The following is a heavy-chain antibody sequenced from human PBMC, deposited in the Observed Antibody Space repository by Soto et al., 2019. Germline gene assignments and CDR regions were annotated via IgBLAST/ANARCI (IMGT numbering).Heavy chain of an antibody. V-gene: IGHV4-39*01. CDR2: IYYSGST. CDR3: ASYHGSESFYYNGIDY. Sequence: KPSETLSLTCTVSGDSISSSNYYWGWIRQPPGKGLEWIGSIYYSGSTYYNPSLKSRVTISVDTSKNQFSLKLNSVTAAETAVYYCASYHGSESFYYNGIDYWGQGTLVTVSS. J-gene: IGHJ4*02. CDR1: GDSISSSNYY. D-gene: IGHD3-10*01.